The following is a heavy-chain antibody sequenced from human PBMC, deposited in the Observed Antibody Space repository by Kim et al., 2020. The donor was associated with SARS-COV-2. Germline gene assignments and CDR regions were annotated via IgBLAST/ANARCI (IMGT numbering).Heavy chain of an antibody. V-gene: IGHV1-58*01. D-gene: IGHD1-7*01. J-gene: IGHJ4*02. CDR3: AAGLETTSNGDY. Sequence: SVKVSCKASGFTFTSSAVQWVRQARGQRLEWIGWIVVGSGNTNYAQKFQERVTITRDMSTSTAYMELSSLRSEDTAVYYCAAGLETTSNGDYWGQGTLVTVSS. CDR1: GFTFTSSA. CDR2: IVVGSGNT.